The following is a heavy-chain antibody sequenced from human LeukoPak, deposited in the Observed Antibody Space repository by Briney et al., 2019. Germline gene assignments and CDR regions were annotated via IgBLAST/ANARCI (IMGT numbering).Heavy chain of an antibody. J-gene: IGHJ4*02. CDR3: TTVLVRGIIDY. CDR2: IKSKTDGGTT. V-gene: IGHV3-15*01. D-gene: IGHD6-13*01. Sequence: GESLRLSCAASGFTFSTYSMIWVRQAPGKGLEWVGRIKSKTDGGTTDYAAPVKGRFTISRDDSKNTLYLQMNSLKTEDTAVYYCTTVLVRGIIDYWGQGTLVTVSS. CDR1: GFTFSTYS.